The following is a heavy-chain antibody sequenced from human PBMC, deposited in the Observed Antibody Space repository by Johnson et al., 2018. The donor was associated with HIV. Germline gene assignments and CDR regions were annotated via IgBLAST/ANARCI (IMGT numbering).Heavy chain of an antibody. CDR3: ARVTYYYDTQAFDF. D-gene: IGHD3-22*01. CDR2: ISYDGSDK. V-gene: IGHV3-30*04. Sequence: QVQLVESGGGVVQPGRSLRLSCAASGFTFSSYAFHWVRQAPAKGLEWVASISYDGSDKYHADSVKGRFTISRDSSKNTLYLEMNTLRPEDTAMYYCARVTYYYDTQAFDFWGQGTMVTVSS. CDR1: GFTFSSYA. J-gene: IGHJ3*01.